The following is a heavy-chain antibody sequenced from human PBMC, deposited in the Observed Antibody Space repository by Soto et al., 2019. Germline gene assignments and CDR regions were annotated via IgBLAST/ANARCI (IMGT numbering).Heavy chain of an antibody. V-gene: IGHV3-9*01. CDR3: AKDKTTVTTSGMDV. J-gene: IGHJ6*02. D-gene: IGHD4-17*01. CDR1: GFIFDDYG. CDR2: ISWNSGSI. Sequence: PGGSLRLSHVASGFIFDDYGMHWVRQGPGKGLEWVSSISWNSGSIEYADSVKGRFTISRDNAKNSLYLQMNSLRAEDTALYYCAKDKTTVTTSGMDVWGQGTTVTVSS.